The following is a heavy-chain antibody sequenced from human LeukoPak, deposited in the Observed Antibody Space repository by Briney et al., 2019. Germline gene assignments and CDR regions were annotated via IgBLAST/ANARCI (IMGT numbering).Heavy chain of an antibody. CDR2: ISNDGSNK. J-gene: IGHJ4*02. D-gene: IGHD6-13*01. CDR1: GFTFSSYA. V-gene: IGHV3-30-3*01. Sequence: PGGSLRLSCAASGFTFSSYAMHWVRQAPGKGLEWVAVISNDGSNKYYADSVKGRFTISRDNSKNTLYLQMNSLRAEDTAVYYCAPRTAAAGSSGNWGQGTLVTVSS. CDR3: APRTAAAGSSGN.